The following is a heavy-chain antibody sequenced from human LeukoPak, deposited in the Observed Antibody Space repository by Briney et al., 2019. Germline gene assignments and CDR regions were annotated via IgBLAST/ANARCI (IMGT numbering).Heavy chain of an antibody. CDR2: ISSSGSTI. CDR3: ARDTYGSGSYYNAPLDY. J-gene: IGHJ4*02. CDR1: GFTFSSYE. D-gene: IGHD3-10*01. V-gene: IGHV3-48*03. Sequence: GGSLRLSCAASGFTFSSYEMNWVRQAPGKGLEWVSYISSSGSTIYYADSVKGRFTISRDNAKNSLYLQLNSLRAEDTAVYYCARDTYGSGSYYNAPLDYWGQGILVTVSS.